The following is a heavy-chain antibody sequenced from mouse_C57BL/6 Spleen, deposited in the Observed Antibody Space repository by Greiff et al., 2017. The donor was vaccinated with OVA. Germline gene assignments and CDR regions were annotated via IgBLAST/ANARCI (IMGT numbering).Heavy chain of an antibody. D-gene: IGHD1-1*01. CDR3: TTDATLVPY. J-gene: IGHJ3*01. CDR2: IDPETGGT. CDR1: GYTFTDYE. V-gene: IGHV1-15*01. Sequence: QVQLQQSGAELVRPGASVTLSCKASGYTFTDYEMHWVKQTPVHGLEWIGAIDPETGGTAYNQKFKGKAILTADKSSNTAYMELRSLKSEDSSVYYCTTDATLVPYWGQGTLVTVSA.